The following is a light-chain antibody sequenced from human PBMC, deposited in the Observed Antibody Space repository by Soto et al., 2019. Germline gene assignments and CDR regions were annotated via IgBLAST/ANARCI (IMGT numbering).Light chain of an antibody. V-gene: IGKV3-11*01. CDR3: QQRSNWPWT. CDR2: DAS. CDR1: QSVSSY. Sequence: EIVLTQSPATLSLSPGERATLSCRASQSVSSYLAWYQQKPGQAPRRLIYDASNRATGIPARFSGSGSGTXXXXXISSLEPEDFAVYYCQQRSNWPWTFGQGTKVEIK. J-gene: IGKJ1*01.